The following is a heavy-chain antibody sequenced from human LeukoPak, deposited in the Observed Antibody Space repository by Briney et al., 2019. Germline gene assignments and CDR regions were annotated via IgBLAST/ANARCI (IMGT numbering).Heavy chain of an antibody. V-gene: IGHV2-5*02. CDR1: GFSLSTSGVG. D-gene: IGHD3-3*01. Sequence: SGPTLVKPTQTLTLTCTFSGFSLSTSGVGVGWIRQPPGKALEWLALIYWDDDKRYSPSLKSRLTITKDTSKNQVVLTMTNMDPVDTATYYCAHRGAPITIFGVVMENWFDPWGQGTLVTVSS. CDR2: IYWDDDK. J-gene: IGHJ5*02. CDR3: AHRGAPITIFGVVMENWFDP.